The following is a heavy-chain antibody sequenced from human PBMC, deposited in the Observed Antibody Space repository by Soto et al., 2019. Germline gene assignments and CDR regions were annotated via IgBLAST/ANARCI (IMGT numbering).Heavy chain of an antibody. D-gene: IGHD3-10*01. CDR2: ITSGCSAI. V-gene: IGHV3-21*01. CDR3: ARAIFRGSGKVMDV. J-gene: IGHJ6*03. Sequence: GGSLSLSCAPSGFTFNTSSMNWFRQAPGKGLEWVSSITSGCSAIYYGNSVKGRFAISRDNAKKSLCLQMNSLRVEDTAVYYCARAIFRGSGKVMDVWGKGTTVTVSS. CDR1: GFTFNTSS.